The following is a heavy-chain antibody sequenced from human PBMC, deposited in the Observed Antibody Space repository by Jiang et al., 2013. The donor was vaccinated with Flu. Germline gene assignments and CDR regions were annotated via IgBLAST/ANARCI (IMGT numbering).Heavy chain of an antibody. CDR2: ISGGAYST. J-gene: IGHJ4*02. D-gene: IGHD3-3*02. Sequence: VQLLESGGGLVQPGGSLRLSCVASGFTFDTYAMNWLRQAPGKGLEWVSTISGGAYSTYYADSVKGRFSISRDNSKNTLYLQMNSLRAEDTAMYYCAKVHLVSPRTYDSWGQGTLVTVSS. V-gene: IGHV3-23*01. CDR3: AKVHLVSPRTYDS. CDR1: GFTFDTYA.